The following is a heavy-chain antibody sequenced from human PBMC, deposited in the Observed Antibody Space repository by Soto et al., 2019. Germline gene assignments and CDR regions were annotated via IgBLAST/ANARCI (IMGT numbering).Heavy chain of an antibody. J-gene: IGHJ4*02. CDR1: GFSLSTSGVG. CDR2: VYWDDDK. D-gene: IGHD2-15*01. Sequence: QITLKESGPTLVKPTQTLTLTCTFSGFSLSTSGVGVGWIRQPPGEALEWLALVYWDDDKRYSPSLKSRLTITKDTSKNQVVLIMTNMDPVDTATYFCAHRGLRCGGFDYWGQGTLVTVSS. V-gene: IGHV2-5*02. CDR3: AHRGLRCGGFDY.